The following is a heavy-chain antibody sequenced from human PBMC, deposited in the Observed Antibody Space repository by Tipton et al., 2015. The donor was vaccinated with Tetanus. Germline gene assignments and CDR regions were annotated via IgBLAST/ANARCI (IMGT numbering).Heavy chain of an antibody. CDR1: GASLSSSDYY. V-gene: IGHV4-31*03. CDR3: ARDQARGARGWNYFDY. Sequence: TLSLTCTVSGASLSSSDYYWGWIRQHPGKGLEWIGDIYYSGSTYYNPSLKSRVSISVDTSKNQFSLKLNSVTAADTAVYYCARDQARGARGWNYFDYWGQGSLVTVSS. D-gene: IGHD1-26*01. CDR2: IYYSGST. J-gene: IGHJ4*02.